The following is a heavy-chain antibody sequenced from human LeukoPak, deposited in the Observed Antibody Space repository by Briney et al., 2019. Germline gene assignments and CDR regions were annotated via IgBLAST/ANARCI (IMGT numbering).Heavy chain of an antibody. J-gene: IGHJ4*02. D-gene: IGHD3-10*01. CDR1: GYTFTGYY. Sequence: GASVKVSCKASGYTFTGYYMHWVRQAPGQGLEWMGWMNPNSGNTGYAQKFQGRVTMTRNTSISTAYMELSSLRSEDTAVYYCARGGYRGVISSRPRPADYWGQGTLVTVSS. V-gene: IGHV1-8*02. CDR2: MNPNSGNT. CDR3: ARGGYRGVISSRPRPADY.